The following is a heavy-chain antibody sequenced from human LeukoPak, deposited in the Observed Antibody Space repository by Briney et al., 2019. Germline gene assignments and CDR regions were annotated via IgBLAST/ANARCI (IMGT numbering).Heavy chain of an antibody. V-gene: IGHV1-18*01. D-gene: IGHD3-22*01. CDR2: ISAYNGNT. CDR1: GYTFTSYG. CDR3: ASTGYYDSSGYYPY. J-gene: IGHJ4*02. Sequence: ASVKVSCKASGYTFTSYGISWVRQAPGQGLEWMGWISAYNGNTNYAQKLQGRVTMTTDTSTSTAYMELRSLRPDDTAVYYCASTGYYDSSGYYPYWGQGTLVTVSS.